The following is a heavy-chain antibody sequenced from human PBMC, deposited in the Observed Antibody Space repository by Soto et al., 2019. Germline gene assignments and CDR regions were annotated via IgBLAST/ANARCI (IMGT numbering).Heavy chain of an antibody. Sequence: PGGSLRLSCAASGFNFATYSMSWVRQAPGKGLEWVAGISDGVDRAYYGDSVKGRFTISRDNSKNTLYLQMNSLRAEDTAVYYCAKDYVRYFDWSPLDYWGQGTLVTVS. V-gene: IGHV3-23*01. CDR2: ISDGVDRA. J-gene: IGHJ4*02. CDR1: GFNFATYS. CDR3: AKDYVRYFDWSPLDY. D-gene: IGHD3-9*01.